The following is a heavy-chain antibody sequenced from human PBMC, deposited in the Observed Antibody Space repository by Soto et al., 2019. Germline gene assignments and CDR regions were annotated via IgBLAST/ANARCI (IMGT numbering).Heavy chain of an antibody. CDR2: IDPSDSYT. Sequence: GESLKISCKGSGYSFTSYWISWVRQMTGKGLEWMGRIDPSDSYTNYSPSFQGHVTISADKSISTAYLQWSSLKASDTAMYYCASVYDSSGPSYYYGMDVWGQGTTVTVSS. CDR3: ASVYDSSGPSYYYGMDV. J-gene: IGHJ6*02. D-gene: IGHD3-22*01. CDR1: GYSFTSYW. V-gene: IGHV5-10-1*01.